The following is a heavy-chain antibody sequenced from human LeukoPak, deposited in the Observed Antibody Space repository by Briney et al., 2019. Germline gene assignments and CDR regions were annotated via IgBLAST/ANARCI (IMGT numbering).Heavy chain of an antibody. V-gene: IGHV1-46*01. J-gene: IGHJ4*02. CDR3: ARDVSDCSGGSCYSYFDY. CDR1: GYTFTSYY. CDR2: INPSGGNT. Sequence: GASVKVSCKASGYTFTSYYMHWVRQAPGRGPEWMGIINPSGGNTSYAQKFQGRVTMTRDTSTSTVYMELSSLRSEDTAVYYCARDVSDCSGGSCYSYFDYWGQGTLVTVSS. D-gene: IGHD2-15*01.